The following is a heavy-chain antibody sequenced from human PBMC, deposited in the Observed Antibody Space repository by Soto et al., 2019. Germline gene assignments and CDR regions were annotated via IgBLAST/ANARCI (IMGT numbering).Heavy chain of an antibody. D-gene: IGHD6-13*01. CDR1: RFLVSRSY. CDR3: ARCSGWYGQGYFDC. Sequence: DVQLVETGGGLIQPGGSLRLSCAASRFLVSRSYISWVRQAPGKGLEWVSVIYSDGRTYYADSVKGRFTISRDNSKNTLYLQMNSLSAEDTAVYYCARCSGWYGQGYFDCWGQGTLVTVSS. V-gene: IGHV3-53*02. CDR2: IYSDGRT. J-gene: IGHJ4*02.